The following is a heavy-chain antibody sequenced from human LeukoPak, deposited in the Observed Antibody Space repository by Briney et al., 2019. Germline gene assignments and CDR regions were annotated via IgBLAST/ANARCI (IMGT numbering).Heavy chain of an antibody. Sequence: SETLSLTCTVSGGSISSYYWSWIRQPPGKGLEWIGYIYYSVSTNYNPSLKSRVTISVDTSKNQFSLKLSSVTAADTAVYYCARAVYYYDSSGYPYWYFDLWGRGTLVTVSS. CDR2: IYYSVST. CDR3: ARAVYYYDSSGYPYWYFDL. D-gene: IGHD3-22*01. V-gene: IGHV4-59*01. J-gene: IGHJ2*01. CDR1: GGSISSYY.